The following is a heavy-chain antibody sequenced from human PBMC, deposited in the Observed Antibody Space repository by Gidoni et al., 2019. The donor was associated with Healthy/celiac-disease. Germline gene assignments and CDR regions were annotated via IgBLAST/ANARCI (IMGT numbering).Heavy chain of an antibody. D-gene: IGHD2-2*02. Sequence: QVQLVQSGAEVKKPGASVKVSCKASGYTFTSYGISWVRQAPGQGLEWMGWISAYNGNTNYAQKLQGRVTMTTDTSTSTAYMELRSLRSDDTAVYYCARDLGLYCSSTSCYIFDYWGQGTLVTVSS. CDR3: ARDLGLYCSSTSCYIFDY. CDR2: ISAYNGNT. CDR1: GYTFTSYG. J-gene: IGHJ4*02. V-gene: IGHV1-18*01.